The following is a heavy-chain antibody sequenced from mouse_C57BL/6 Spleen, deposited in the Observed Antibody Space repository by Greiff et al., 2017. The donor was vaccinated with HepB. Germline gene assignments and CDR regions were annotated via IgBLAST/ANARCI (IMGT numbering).Heavy chain of an antibody. CDR1: GYSITSGYY. V-gene: IGHV3-6*01. Sequence: EVKLVESGPGLVKPSQSLSLTCSVTGYSITSGYYWNWIRQFPGNKLEWMGYISYDGSNNYNPSLKNRISITRDTSKNQFFLKLNSVTTEDTATYYCARGDGNYEAWFAYWGQGTLVTVSA. D-gene: IGHD2-1*01. J-gene: IGHJ3*01. CDR2: ISYDGSN. CDR3: ARGDGNYEAWFAY.